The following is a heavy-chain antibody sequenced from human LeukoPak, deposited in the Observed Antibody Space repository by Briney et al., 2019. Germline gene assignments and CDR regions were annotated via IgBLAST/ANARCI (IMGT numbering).Heavy chain of an antibody. CDR3: ARGAVTTNYYYYGMDV. CDR1: GYTFSNYA. CDR2: IWYDGSNK. D-gene: IGHD4-17*01. Sequence: GGSLRLSCAASGYTFSNYAMSWVRQAPGKGLEWVAVIWYDGSNKYYTDSVKGRFTISRDNSKNTLYLQMNSLRVEDTAVYYCARGAVTTNYYYYGMDVWGQGTTVTVSS. J-gene: IGHJ6*02. V-gene: IGHV3-33*08.